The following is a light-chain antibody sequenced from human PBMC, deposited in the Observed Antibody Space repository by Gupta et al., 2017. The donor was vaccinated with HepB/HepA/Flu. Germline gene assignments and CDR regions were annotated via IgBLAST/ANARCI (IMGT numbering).Light chain of an antibody. J-gene: IGKJ3*01. Sequence: DIQMTQSPSSLSASVVDRVTITGQASQDISNYLNWYQQKPGKAPKLLIYDASNFETGVPSRFSGSGSGTDFTFTISILQPEDIVPYYCQQDYNVPLTFGHWTNLDIK. CDR2: DAS. V-gene: IGKV1-33*01. CDR3: QQDYNVPLT. CDR1: QDISNY.